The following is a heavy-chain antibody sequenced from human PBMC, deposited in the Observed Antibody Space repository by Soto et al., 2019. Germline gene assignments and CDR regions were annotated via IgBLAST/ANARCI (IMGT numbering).Heavy chain of an antibody. D-gene: IGHD2-15*01. Sequence: KTSEALSLTCTVSGGSISSYYWSWIRQPPGKGLEWIGYIYYSVSTNYNPSLKSRVTISVDTSKNQFSLKLSSVTAADTAVYYCARVFWPRYCSGGSCYLDYFDSSGQGTL. CDR3: ARVFWPRYCSGGSCYLDYFDS. J-gene: IGHJ4*02. CDR1: GGSISSYY. CDR2: IYYSVST. V-gene: IGHV4-59*01.